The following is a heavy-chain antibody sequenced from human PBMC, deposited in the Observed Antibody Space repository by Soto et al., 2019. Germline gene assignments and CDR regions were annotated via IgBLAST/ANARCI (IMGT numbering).Heavy chain of an antibody. D-gene: IGHD3-9*01. CDR2: INAGTGDT. J-gene: IGHJ4*02. V-gene: IGHV1-3*01. CDR1: GYTFTTFA. CDR3: ARDRDILTAYFPY. Sequence: QVQLVQSGAEVKKPGASVKVSCKSSGYTFTTFAMHWVRQAPGQRLEWMGWINAGTGDTKYSQKFQGRVTFSSDTSASTAYMELSSLRSEDTAVYYCARDRDILTAYFPYWGQRTLVIVSS.